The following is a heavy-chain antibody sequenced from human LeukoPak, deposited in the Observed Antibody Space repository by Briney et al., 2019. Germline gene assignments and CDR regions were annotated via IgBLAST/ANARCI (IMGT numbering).Heavy chain of an antibody. CDR2: IYHSGST. CDR3: ARIGEAVAGEYFDY. CDR1: GGSVSSGGYS. Sequence: SQTLSLTCAVSGGSVSSGGYSWSWIRQPPGKGLEWIGYIYHSGSTYYNPSLKSRVTISVDGSKNQFSLKLSSVTAADTAVYYCARIGEAVAGEYFDYWGQGTLVTVSS. D-gene: IGHD6-19*01. J-gene: IGHJ4*02. V-gene: IGHV4-30-2*01.